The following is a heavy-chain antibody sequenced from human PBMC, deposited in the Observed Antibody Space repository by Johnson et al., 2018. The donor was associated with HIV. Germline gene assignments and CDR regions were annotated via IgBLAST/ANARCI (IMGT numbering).Heavy chain of an antibody. CDR2: INWNCGST. J-gene: IGHJ3*02. Sequence: VQLVESGGGVVRPGGSLRLSCAASGFTFDDYGMSWVRQAPGKGLEWVSGINWNCGSTGYADSVKGRFTISRDNAKNSLYLQMNSLRAEDTALYYCARDRPDNNGSGSLGAFDIWGQGTMVTVSS. CDR3: ARDRPDNNGSGSLGAFDI. D-gene: IGHD3-10*01. V-gene: IGHV3-20*04. CDR1: GFTFDDYG.